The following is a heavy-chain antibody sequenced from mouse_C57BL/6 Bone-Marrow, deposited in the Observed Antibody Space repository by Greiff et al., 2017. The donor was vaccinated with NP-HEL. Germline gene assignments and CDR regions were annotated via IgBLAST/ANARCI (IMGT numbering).Heavy chain of an antibody. Sequence: QVQLQQSGAELARPGASVKLSCKASGYTFTSYGISWVKQRTGQGLEWIGEIYPRSGNTYYNEKFKGKATLTADKSSSTAYMELLSLTSEDSAVYFCARVTGTWYFDVWGTGTTVTVSS. CDR1: GYTFTSYG. J-gene: IGHJ1*03. V-gene: IGHV1-81*01. CDR3: ARVTGTWYFDV. D-gene: IGHD4-1*01. CDR2: IYPRSGNT.